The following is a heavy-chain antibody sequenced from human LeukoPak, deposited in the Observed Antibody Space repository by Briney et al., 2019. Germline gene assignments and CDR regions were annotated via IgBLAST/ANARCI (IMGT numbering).Heavy chain of an antibody. CDR1: GGSISSYY. Sequence: PSETLSLTCTVSGGSISSYYWSWIRQPPGKGLEWIGYIYYSGSTYYNPSLKSRVTISVDTSKNQFSLKLSSVTAADTAVYYCARARITYYDFWSGYSLFDYWGQGTLVTVSS. D-gene: IGHD3-3*01. J-gene: IGHJ4*02. CDR3: ARARITYYDFWSGYSLFDY. CDR2: IYYSGST. V-gene: IGHV4-59*08.